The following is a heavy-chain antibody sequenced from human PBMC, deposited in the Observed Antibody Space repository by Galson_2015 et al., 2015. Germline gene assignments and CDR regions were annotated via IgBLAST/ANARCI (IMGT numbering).Heavy chain of an antibody. CDR1: GFSLSTFGVG. CDR3: AHLVTTVGYLHY. Sequence: LVKPTQTLTLTCTFSGFSLSTFGVGVGWIRQPTGKALEWLALIYWDDDRRYSPSLKSRLTIAKDTSKNQMVLTMTSMDPVDTATYFCAHLVTTVGYLHYWSQGTLFTVAS. J-gene: IGHJ4*02. V-gene: IGHV2-5*02. D-gene: IGHD1-1*01. CDR2: IYWDDDR.